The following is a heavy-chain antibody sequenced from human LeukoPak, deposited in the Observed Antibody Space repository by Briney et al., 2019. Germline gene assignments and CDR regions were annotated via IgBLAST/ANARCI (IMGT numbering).Heavy chain of an antibody. CDR2: ISISGTTI. CDR3: ATDLDIVVVVAATPFDY. V-gene: IGHV3-48*03. Sequence: GGSLRLSCAAPGFTFSDYEMNWVRQAPGKGLEWLSHISISGTTIHYADSVKGRFTISRDNSKNTLYLQMNSLRAEDTAVYYCATDLDIVVVVAATPFDYWGQGTLVTVSS. D-gene: IGHD2-15*01. J-gene: IGHJ4*02. CDR1: GFTFSDYE.